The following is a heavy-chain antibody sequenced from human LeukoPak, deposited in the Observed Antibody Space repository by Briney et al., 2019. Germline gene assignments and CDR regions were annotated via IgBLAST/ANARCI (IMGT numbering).Heavy chain of an antibody. D-gene: IGHD5-18*01. V-gene: IGHV3-23*01. CDR2: ISGSGGST. J-gene: IGHJ4*02. Sequence: HPGGSLRLSCAASGFTFSSYAMSWVRQAPGKGLEWVSAISGSGGSTYYADSVKGRFTLSRENSRNTLYLQMTSLRAEDTAVYYCTKDDRAYSYGKFEYWGQGTLVTDSS. CDR3: TKDDRAYSYGKFEY. CDR1: GFTFSSYA.